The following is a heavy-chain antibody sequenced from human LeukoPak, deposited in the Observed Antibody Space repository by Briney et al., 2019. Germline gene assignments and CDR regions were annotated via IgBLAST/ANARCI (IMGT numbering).Heavy chain of an antibody. V-gene: IGHV3-66*01. J-gene: IGHJ4*02. CDR1: GFSVGSNY. CDR3: ARVGPDIVVVVAAPIDY. CDR2: IYSGGST. Sequence: GGSLRLSCAVSGFSVGSNYMTWVRQAPGKGLEWISLIYSGGSTYYADSVKGRFTISRDNAKNSLYLQMNSLRAEDTAVYYCARVGPDIVVVVAAPIDYWGQGTLVTVSS. D-gene: IGHD2-15*01.